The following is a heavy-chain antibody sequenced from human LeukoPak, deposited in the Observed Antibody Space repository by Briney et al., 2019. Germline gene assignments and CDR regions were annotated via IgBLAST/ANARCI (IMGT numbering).Heavy chain of an antibody. J-gene: IGHJ3*02. Sequence: ASVKVSCKASGYTFTSYYMHCVRRAPGQGLEWMGIINPSCGSTSYAQKFQGRVTMTRDTSTSTVYMELSSLRSEDTAVYYCAREETVAGIDAFDIWGQGTMVTVSS. V-gene: IGHV1-46*01. CDR3: AREETVAGIDAFDI. CDR2: INPSCGST. D-gene: IGHD6-19*01. CDR1: GYTFTSYY.